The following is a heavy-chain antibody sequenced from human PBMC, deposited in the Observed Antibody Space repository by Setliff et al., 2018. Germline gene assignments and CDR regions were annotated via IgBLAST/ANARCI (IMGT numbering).Heavy chain of an antibody. CDR1: GYTFSNYG. CDR3: ARGRGPDIVVTIPGDY. CDR2: ISPYSGKT. Sequence: GASVNVSCKASGYTFSNYGISWVRQAPGQGLEWVGWISPYSGKTDYAQKFQGRVIMTIDSSTTTAYLELKTLRSDDTAVYYCARGRGPDIVVTIPGDYWGQGTQVTVSS. V-gene: IGHV1-18*01. J-gene: IGHJ4*02. D-gene: IGHD2-15*01.